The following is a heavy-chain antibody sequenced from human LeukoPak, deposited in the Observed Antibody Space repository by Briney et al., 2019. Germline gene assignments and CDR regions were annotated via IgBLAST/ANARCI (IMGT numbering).Heavy chain of an antibody. Sequence: GGSLRLSCAASGFTFSSYSMNWVPQAPGKGLEWVSSISSSSSYIYYADSVKGRFTISRDNAKNSLYLQMNSLRAEDTAVYYCARDNSPKYSSGWYDYGYWGQGTLVTVSS. V-gene: IGHV3-21*01. CDR2: ISSSSSYI. CDR3: ARDNSPKYSSGWYDYGY. CDR1: GFTFSSYS. J-gene: IGHJ4*02. D-gene: IGHD6-19*01.